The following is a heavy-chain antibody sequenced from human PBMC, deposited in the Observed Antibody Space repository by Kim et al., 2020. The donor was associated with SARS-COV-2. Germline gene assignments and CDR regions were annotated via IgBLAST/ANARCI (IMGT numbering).Heavy chain of an antibody. CDR3: AVLQGGLLSYFDY. CDR1: GFTFSSYW. V-gene: IGHV3-74*01. D-gene: IGHD3-10*01. J-gene: IGHJ4*02. Sequence: GGSLRLSCAASGFTFSSYWMHWVRQAPGKGLVWVSHINSDGSSTSYADSVKGRFTISRDNAKNTLYLQMNSLRAEDTAVYYCAVLQGGLLSYFDYWGQGTLVTVSS. CDR2: INSDGSST.